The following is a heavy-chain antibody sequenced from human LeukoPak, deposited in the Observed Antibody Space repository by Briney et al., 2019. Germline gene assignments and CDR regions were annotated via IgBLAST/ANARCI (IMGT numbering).Heavy chain of an antibody. CDR2: IYHSGST. CDR1: GGSISSGGYY. D-gene: IGHD2-2*01. Sequence: SETLSLTCTVSGGSISSGGYYWSWIRQPPGKGLEWIGYIYHSGSTYYNPSLKSRVTISVDRSKNQFSLKLSSVTAADTAVYYCARWGRYCSSTSCHFDYWGQGTLVTVSS. V-gene: IGHV4-30-2*01. J-gene: IGHJ4*02. CDR3: ARWGRYCSSTSCHFDY.